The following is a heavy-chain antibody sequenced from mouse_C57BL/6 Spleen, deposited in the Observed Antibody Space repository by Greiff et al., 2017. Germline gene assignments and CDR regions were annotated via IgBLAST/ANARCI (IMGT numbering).Heavy chain of an antibody. CDR2: IYPGSGST. CDR1: GYTFTSYW. J-gene: IGHJ3*01. Sequence: QVQLKQPGAELVKPGASVKMSCKASGYTFTSYWITWVKQRPGQGLEWIGDIYPGSGSTNYNEKFKSKATLTVDTSSSTAYMQLSSLKSEDSAVYYCAREDDYQAWFAYWGQGTLVTVSA. V-gene: IGHV1-55*01. CDR3: AREDDYQAWFAY. D-gene: IGHD2-4*01.